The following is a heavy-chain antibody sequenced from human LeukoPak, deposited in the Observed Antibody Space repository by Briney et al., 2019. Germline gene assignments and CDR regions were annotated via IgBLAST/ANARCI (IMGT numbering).Heavy chain of an antibody. J-gene: IGHJ4*02. V-gene: IGHV3-23*01. CDR3: AHGSIYQLDY. Sequence: GGSLRLSCAASGFSFSSDGMSWVRQAPGKGLEWVSGILGGAGSTYYADSVKGRFTISRDNSKNTMYLQMNSLRAEDTAVYYCAHGSIYQLDYWGQGTLVTVSS. D-gene: IGHD2-2*01. CDR2: ILGGAGST. CDR1: GFSFSSDG.